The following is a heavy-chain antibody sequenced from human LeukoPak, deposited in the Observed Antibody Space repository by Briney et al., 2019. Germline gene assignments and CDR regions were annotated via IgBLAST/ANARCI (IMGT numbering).Heavy chain of an antibody. Sequence: GGSLRLSCAASGFTFSGYWMDWVRQVPGKGLVWVSHIDSDGSTTRYADSVKGRFTISRDNAKNTLYLQMNSLRAEDTAVYYCAKDRGYSGYDYELFDYWGQGTLVTVSS. D-gene: IGHD5-12*01. J-gene: IGHJ4*02. CDR1: GFTFSGYW. V-gene: IGHV3-74*01. CDR2: IDSDGSTT. CDR3: AKDRGYSGYDYELFDY.